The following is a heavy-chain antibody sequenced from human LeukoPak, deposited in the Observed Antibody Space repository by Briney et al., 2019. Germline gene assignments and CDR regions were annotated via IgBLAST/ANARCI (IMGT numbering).Heavy chain of an antibody. J-gene: IGHJ4*02. Sequence: ASVKVSCKSSRDTFTGYYMDWVREAPGQGVGWMGWINPNSGGTNYTQKSQGSVTMTRDTPTSTAYMELSTLRSDDTAVYYCASGTYSSYAWWGPGTLVTVS. D-gene: IGHD3-16*01. V-gene: IGHV1-2*02. CDR1: RDTFTGYY. CDR3: ASGTYSSYAW. CDR2: INPNSGGT.